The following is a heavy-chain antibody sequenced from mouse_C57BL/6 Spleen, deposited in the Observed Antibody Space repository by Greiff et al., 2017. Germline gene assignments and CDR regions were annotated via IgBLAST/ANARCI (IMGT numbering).Heavy chain of an antibody. CDR2: IDPSDSYT. CDR1: GYTFTSYW. J-gene: IGHJ4*01. D-gene: IGHD1-1*01. V-gene: IGHV1-50*01. Sequence: VQLQQPGAELVKPGASVKLSCKASGYTFTSYWMQWVKQRPGQGLEWIGEIDPSDSYTNYNQKFKGKATLTVDTSSSTAYMQLSSLTSEDSAVYYCARWSHYYGSSYDAMDYWGQGTSVTVSS. CDR3: ARWSHYYGSSYDAMDY.